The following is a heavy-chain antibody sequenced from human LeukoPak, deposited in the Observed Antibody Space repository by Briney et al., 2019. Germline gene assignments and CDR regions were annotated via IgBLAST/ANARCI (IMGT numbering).Heavy chain of an antibody. CDR1: GFTFSSYA. D-gene: IGHD1-26*01. J-gene: IGHJ4*02. V-gene: IGHV3-23*01. CDR2: ISGSGGSP. Sequence: GGSLRLSCAASGFTFSSYAMSWVRQAPGKGLEWVSAISGSGGSPYYADSVKGRFTISRDNPKSTLYLQMNSLRAEDTAVYYCAKVGPVGVSFDYWGQGTLVTVSS. CDR3: AKVGPVGVSFDY.